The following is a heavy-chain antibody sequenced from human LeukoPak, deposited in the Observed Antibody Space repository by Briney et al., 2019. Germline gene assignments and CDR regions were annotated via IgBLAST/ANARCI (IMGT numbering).Heavy chain of an antibody. J-gene: IGHJ4*02. CDR3: ARHRAYSSGWYFDY. D-gene: IGHD6-19*01. V-gene: IGHV4-39*01. CDR2: IYYSGST. CDR1: GFTFSSYSMN. Sequence: PGGSLRLSCAASGFTFSSYSMNWVRQAPGKGLEWIGSIYYSGSTYYNPSLKSRVTISVDTSKNQFSLKLSSVTAADTAVYYCARHRAYSSGWYFDYWGQGTLVTVSS.